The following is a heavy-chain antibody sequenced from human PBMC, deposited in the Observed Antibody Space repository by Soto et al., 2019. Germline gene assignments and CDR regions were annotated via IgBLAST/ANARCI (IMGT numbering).Heavy chain of an antibody. D-gene: IGHD2-15*01. CDR2: IQSGGTT. CDR1: GFTVSSKY. V-gene: IGHV3-66*01. CDR3: ARDDILCSGGSCYGVPMEV. J-gene: IGHJ6*03. Sequence: EVQLVESGGGLVQPGGSLRLSCAASGFTVSSKYMSWVRQAPGKGLEWVSLIQSGGTTYYADSVKGRFTISRDSSKTMLHLQMDSLRAEDTAVYYCARDDILCSGGSCYGVPMEVWGKGTTVTVSS.